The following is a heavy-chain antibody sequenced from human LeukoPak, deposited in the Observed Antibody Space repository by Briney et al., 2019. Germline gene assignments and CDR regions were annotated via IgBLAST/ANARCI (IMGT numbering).Heavy chain of an antibody. CDR2: ISSSSYI. J-gene: IGHJ4*02. D-gene: IGHD2-15*01. CDR3: ARLVYCSGGSCDY. Sequence: PGGSLRLSCAASGFTFSSYSMNWVRQAPGKGLEWVSSISSSSYIYYADSVKGRFTISRDNAKNSLYLQMNSLRAEDTAVYYCARLVYCSGGSCDYWGQGTLVTVSS. CDR1: GFTFSSYS. V-gene: IGHV3-21*01.